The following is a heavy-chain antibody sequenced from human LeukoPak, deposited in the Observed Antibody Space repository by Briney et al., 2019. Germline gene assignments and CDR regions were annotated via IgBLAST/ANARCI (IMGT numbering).Heavy chain of an antibody. V-gene: IGHV4-30-2*01. D-gene: IGHD3-10*01. J-gene: IGHJ5*02. CDR1: GGSISSGGYY. CDR3: ARDHTHSQQFGTGPNWFDP. CDR2: IYHSGST. Sequence: SQTLSLTCTVCGGSISSGGYYWSWIRQPPGKGLEWIGYIYHSGSTFYNPSLKSRVTISVDRSKNQFSLKLSSVTAAGTAVYYCARDHTHSQQFGTGPNWFDPWGQGTLVTVSS.